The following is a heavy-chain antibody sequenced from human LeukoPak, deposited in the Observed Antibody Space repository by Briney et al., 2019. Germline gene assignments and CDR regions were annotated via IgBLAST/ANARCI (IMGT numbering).Heavy chain of an antibody. CDR2: IIPILGIA. Sequence: SVKVSCKASGGTFSSYAISWVRQAPGQGLDWMGRIIPILGIANYAQKFQGRVTITADKSTSTAFMELSTLRSEDTAVYYCARAEDDYGGKVGTWCFDLWGRGTLVTVSS. D-gene: IGHD4-23*01. CDR3: ARAEDDYGGKVGTWCFDL. CDR1: GGTFSSYA. V-gene: IGHV1-69*04. J-gene: IGHJ2*01.